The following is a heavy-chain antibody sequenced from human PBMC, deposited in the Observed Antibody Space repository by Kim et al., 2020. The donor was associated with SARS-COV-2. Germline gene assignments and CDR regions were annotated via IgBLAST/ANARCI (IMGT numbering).Heavy chain of an antibody. Sequence: GGSLRLSCAASGFTFSSYAMHWVRQAPGKGLEWVAVISYDGSNKYYADSVKGRFTISRDNSKNTLYLQMNSLRAEDTAVYYCARDVVVVAATHYYYYGM. CDR2: ISYDGSNK. CDR3: ARDVVVVAATHYYYYGM. J-gene: IGHJ6*01. CDR1: GFTFSSYA. D-gene: IGHD2-15*01. V-gene: IGHV3-30*04.